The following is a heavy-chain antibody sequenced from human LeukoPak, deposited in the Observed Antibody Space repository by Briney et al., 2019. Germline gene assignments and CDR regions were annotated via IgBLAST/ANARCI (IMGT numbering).Heavy chain of an antibody. CDR2: MNPSGST. D-gene: IGHD3-22*01. V-gene: IGHV4-34*01. J-gene: IGHJ6*03. CDR1: GGSFSGYY. CDR3: ARGRQDVTMIVVVMTAVSYYLDV. Sequence: SETLSLTCAVYGGSFSGYYWTWIRQTPGKGLEWIGEMNPSGSTNYNPSLKSRVTISVDTSKNQFSLKLSSVTAADTAVYYCARGRQDVTMIVVVMTAVSYYLDVWGKGTTVTVS.